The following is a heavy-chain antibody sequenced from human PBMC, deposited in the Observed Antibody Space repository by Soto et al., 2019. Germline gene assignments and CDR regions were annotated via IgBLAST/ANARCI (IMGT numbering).Heavy chain of an antibody. J-gene: IGHJ4*02. CDR2: IWYDGSNK. V-gene: IGHV3-33*01. D-gene: IGHD3-10*01. Sequence: QVQLVESGGGVVQPGRSLRLSCAASGFTFSRYGMHWVRQAPGKGLEWVAVIWYDGSNKYYADSVKGRFTISRDNSKNTLYLKMNSLRAEDTAVYYWARSSSNGGLDYGGQGTLVTVS. CDR3: ARSSSNGGLDY. CDR1: GFTFSRYG.